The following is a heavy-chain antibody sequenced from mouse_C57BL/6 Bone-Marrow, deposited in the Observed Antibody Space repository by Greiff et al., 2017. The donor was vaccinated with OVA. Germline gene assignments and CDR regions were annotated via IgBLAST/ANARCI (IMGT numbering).Heavy chain of an antibody. D-gene: IGHD4-1*01. V-gene: IGHV1-7*01. Sequence: QVHVKQSGAELAKPGASVKLSCKASGYTFTSYWMHWVKQRPGQGLEWIGYINPSSGYTKYNQKFKDKATLTANKSSSTAYMQLSSLTYDDSAFYYCARYWGYAMDYWGQGTSVTVSS. CDR2: INPSSGYT. J-gene: IGHJ4*01. CDR3: ARYWGYAMDY. CDR1: GYTFTSYW.